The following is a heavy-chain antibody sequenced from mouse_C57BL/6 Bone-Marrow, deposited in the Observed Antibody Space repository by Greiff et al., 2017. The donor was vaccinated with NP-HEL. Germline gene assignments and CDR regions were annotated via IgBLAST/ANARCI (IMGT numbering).Heavy chain of an antibody. J-gene: IGHJ2*01. D-gene: IGHD2-5*01. CDR3: ARWRSNHFDY. Sequence: QVQLQQPGAELVRPGSSVKLSCKASGYTFTSYWMDWVKQRPGQGLEWIGNIYPSDSETHYNQKFKDKATLTVDKSSSTAYMQLSSLTSEDSAVYYCARWRSNHFDYWGQGTTLTVSS. CDR1: GYTFTSYW. CDR2: IYPSDSET. V-gene: IGHV1-61*01.